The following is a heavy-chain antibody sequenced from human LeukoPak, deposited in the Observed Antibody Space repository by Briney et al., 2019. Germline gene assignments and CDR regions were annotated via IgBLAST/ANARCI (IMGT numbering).Heavy chain of an antibody. CDR1: GYSISSGYY. CDR3: ARLPNQYYYGSGSYS. D-gene: IGHD3-10*01. Sequence: SETLSLTCTVSGYSISSGYYWGWIRQPPGKGLEWIGSIYYSGSTYYNPSLKSRVTISVDTSKNQFSLKLSSVTAADTAVYYCARLPNQYYYGSGSYSWGQGTLVTVSS. J-gene: IGHJ5*02. V-gene: IGHV4-38-2*02. CDR2: IYYSGST.